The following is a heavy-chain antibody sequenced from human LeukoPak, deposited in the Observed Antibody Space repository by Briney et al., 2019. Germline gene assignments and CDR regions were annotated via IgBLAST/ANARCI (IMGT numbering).Heavy chain of an antibody. Sequence: ASVKVSCKASGYTFTSYYMHWVRQAPGQGLEWMGIINPSGGSTSYAQKFQGRVTMTRDMSTSTVYMELNSLRAEDTAVYYCAKSFRNTYYYDSSGRGWFDPWGQGTLVTVSS. CDR2: INPSGGST. D-gene: IGHD3-22*01. V-gene: IGHV1-46*01. J-gene: IGHJ5*02. CDR1: GYTFTSYY. CDR3: AKSFRNTYYYDSSGRGWFDP.